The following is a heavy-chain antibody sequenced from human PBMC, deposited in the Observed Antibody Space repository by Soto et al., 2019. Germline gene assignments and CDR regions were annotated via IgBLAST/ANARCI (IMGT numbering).Heavy chain of an antibody. J-gene: IGHJ4*02. D-gene: IGHD3-3*01. CDR3: AHRVLRAVFGLVTTTAIYFDF. Sequence: QITLNESGPTVVKPTETLTLTCTFSGFSLTTSGVVVGWVRQSPGKAPEWLAFIYWDDDKRYSTSLKSRLTINKVTSKNQVVLTMANVDPADTATYYCAHRVLRAVFGLVTTTAIYFDFWGQGSPVVVSS. V-gene: IGHV2-5*02. CDR1: GFSLTTSGVV. CDR2: IYWDDDK.